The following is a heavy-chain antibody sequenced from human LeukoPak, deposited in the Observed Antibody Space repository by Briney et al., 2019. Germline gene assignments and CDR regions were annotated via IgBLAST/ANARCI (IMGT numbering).Heavy chain of an antibody. CDR1: GGSISSSSYY. D-gene: IGHD2-21*02. J-gene: IGHJ4*02. CDR2: IYYSGST. CDR3: ARRGEIGYLFCNANCYSEYFDY. Sequence: SETLSLTCTVSGGSISSSSYYWGWIRQPPGKGLEWIGSIYYSGSTNYNPSLKNRLIISVDTSKNQFSLKLSSVTAADTAVYYCARRGEIGYLFCNANCYSEYFDYWGQGNLVTVSS. V-gene: IGHV4-39*07.